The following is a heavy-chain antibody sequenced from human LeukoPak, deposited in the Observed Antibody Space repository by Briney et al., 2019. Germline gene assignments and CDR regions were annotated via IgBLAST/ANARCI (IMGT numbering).Heavy chain of an antibody. CDR3: ATDLIAAAPDYYYYYGMDV. CDR2: IIPIFGTA. CDR1: GGTFSSYA. J-gene: IGHJ6*02. Sequence: SVKVSCKASGGTFSSYAISWVRQAPGQGLEWMGGIIPIFGTANYAQEFQGRVTITADESTSTAYMELSSLRSEDTAVYYCATDLIAAAPDYYYYYGMDVWGQGTTVTVSS. V-gene: IGHV1-69*13. D-gene: IGHD6-13*01.